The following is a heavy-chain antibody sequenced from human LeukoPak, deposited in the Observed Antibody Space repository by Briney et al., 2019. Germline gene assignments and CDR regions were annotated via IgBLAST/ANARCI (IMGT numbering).Heavy chain of an antibody. J-gene: IGHJ5*02. D-gene: IGHD3-9*01. CDR2: IKKDGSEK. Sequence: GGSLRLSCAASGFTFSTYWMSWVRQAPGKGLEWVANIKKDGSEKYYVDSVKGRFTISRDNAKNSLYLQMNSLRAEDTAVYYCARESRGTRYFDWLPLPYNWFDPWGQGTLVTVSS. V-gene: IGHV3-7*03. CDR3: ARESRGTRYFDWLPLPYNWFDP. CDR1: GFTFSTYW.